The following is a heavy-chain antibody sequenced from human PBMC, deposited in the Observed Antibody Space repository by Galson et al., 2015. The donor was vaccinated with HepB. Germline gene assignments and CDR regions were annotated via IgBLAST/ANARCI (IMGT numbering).Heavy chain of an antibody. D-gene: IGHD5-18*01. Sequence: SLRLSCAASGFTFSSYWMSWVRQAPGKGLEWVANIKQDGSEEYYVDSVKGRFTISRDNAKNSLYLQMNSLRAEDTAVYYCAPSGYSYGYYFDYWGQGTLVTVSS. CDR3: APSGYSYGYYFDY. CDR1: GFTFSSYW. CDR2: IKQDGSEE. J-gene: IGHJ4*02. V-gene: IGHV3-7*03.